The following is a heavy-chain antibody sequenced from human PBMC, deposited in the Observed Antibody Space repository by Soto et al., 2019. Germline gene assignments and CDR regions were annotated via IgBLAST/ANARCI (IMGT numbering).Heavy chain of an antibody. J-gene: IGHJ6*02. CDR3: ARDQWPRGGMDV. CDR2: IYHSGST. V-gene: IGHV4-4*02. CDR1: GGSISSSNW. D-gene: IGHD6-19*01. Sequence: PSETLSLTCAVSGGSISSSNWWGWVRQPPGKGLEWIGEIYHSGSTNYNPSLKSRAAISVDKSKNQFSLKLSSVTAADTAVYYCARDQWPRGGMDVWGQGTTVTVSS.